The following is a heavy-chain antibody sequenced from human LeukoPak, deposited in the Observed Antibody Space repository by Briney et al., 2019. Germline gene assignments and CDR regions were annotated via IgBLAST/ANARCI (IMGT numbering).Heavy chain of an antibody. D-gene: IGHD2-21*01. CDR2: ISSSSSYI. Sequence: GGSLRLSCAASGFTFSSYSMNWVRQAPGKGLEWVSSISSSSSYIYYADSVKGRFTISRDNSKDTLYLQMNSLRAEDTAVYYCAKGVVANPKSRYFDLWGRGTLVTVSS. CDR3: AKGVVANPKSRYFDL. J-gene: IGHJ2*01. V-gene: IGHV3-21*04. CDR1: GFTFSSYS.